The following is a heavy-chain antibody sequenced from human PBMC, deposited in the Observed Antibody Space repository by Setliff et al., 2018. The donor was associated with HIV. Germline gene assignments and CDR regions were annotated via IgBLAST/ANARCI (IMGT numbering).Heavy chain of an antibody. V-gene: IGHV4-34*01. Sequence: PSETLSLTCSVYGGSFSGYYWGWIRQPPGKGLEWIGSIYHTGITYDNPSLKSRVTISVDTSKNQISLRLSSVTAADTAVYYCVRLSGGMVPNYWGQGTLVTVSS. CDR3: VRLSGGMVPNY. CDR1: GGSFSGYY. J-gene: IGHJ4*02. D-gene: IGHD3-10*01. CDR2: IYHTGIT.